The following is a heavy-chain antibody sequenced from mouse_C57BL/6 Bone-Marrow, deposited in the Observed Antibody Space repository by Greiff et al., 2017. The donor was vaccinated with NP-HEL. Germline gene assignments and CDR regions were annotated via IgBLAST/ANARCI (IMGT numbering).Heavy chain of an antibody. CDR1: GYTFTSYW. V-gene: IGHV1-64*01. Sequence: QVQLQQPGAELVKPGASVKLSCKASGYTFTSYWMHWVKQRPGQGLEWIGMIHPNSGSTNYNEKFKSKATLTVDKSSSTAYMQLSSLTSEDPAVYYCARLGDYDGYAMDYWGQGTSVTVSS. CDR3: ARLGDYDGYAMDY. J-gene: IGHJ4*01. D-gene: IGHD2-4*01. CDR2: IHPNSGST.